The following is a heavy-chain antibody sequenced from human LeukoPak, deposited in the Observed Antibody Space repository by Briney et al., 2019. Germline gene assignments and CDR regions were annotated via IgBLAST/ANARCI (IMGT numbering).Heavy chain of an antibody. D-gene: IGHD3-3*01. J-gene: IGHJ4*02. V-gene: IGHV4-34*01. CDR1: GGSFSGYY. CDR2: INHSGST. Sequence: SETLSLTCAVYGGSFSGYYWSWIRQPPGKGLEWIGEINHSGSTNYNPSLKSRVTISVDTSKNQFSLKLSSVTAEDTAVYYCARRRTMGSDYWGQGTLVTVSS. CDR3: ARRRTMGSDY.